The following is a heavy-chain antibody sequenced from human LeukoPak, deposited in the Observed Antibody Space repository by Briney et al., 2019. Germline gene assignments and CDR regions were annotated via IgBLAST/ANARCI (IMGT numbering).Heavy chain of an antibody. CDR2: ISGSGDST. Sequence: GGSLRLSCAVSGFTFSKYAMCWVRQAPGKGLEWVSAISGSGDSTYYADSVKVRFTISRDNSKNTLFLQMNSLRAEDTAVYYCAKDGGLWVSAHWGDSWGRGTLVTVSS. CDR3: AKDGGLWVSAHWGDS. V-gene: IGHV3-23*01. D-gene: IGHD7-27*01. CDR1: GFTFSKYA. J-gene: IGHJ4*02.